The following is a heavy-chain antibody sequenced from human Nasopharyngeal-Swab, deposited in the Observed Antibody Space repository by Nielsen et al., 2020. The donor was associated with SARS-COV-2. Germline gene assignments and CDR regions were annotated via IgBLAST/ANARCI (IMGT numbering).Heavy chain of an antibody. CDR3: ARDLGGYSYGDY. CDR1: GFTFSTYA. V-gene: IGHV3-23*01. D-gene: IGHD5-18*01. J-gene: IGHJ4*02. CDR2: IDAGGGNT. Sequence: GSLRLSCAASGFTFSTYAMTWVRQAPGKGLEWVSTIDAGGGNTWYADSVKGRFTISRDNSKSTLYLQMNSLRAEDTAVYYCARDLGGYSYGDYWGQGTLVTVSS.